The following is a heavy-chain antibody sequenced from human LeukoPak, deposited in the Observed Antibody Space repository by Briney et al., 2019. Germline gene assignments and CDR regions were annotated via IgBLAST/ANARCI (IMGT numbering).Heavy chain of an antibody. CDR1: GYTFTGYY. CDR3: ARDQIVVVPAVNWYFDL. J-gene: IGHJ2*01. Sequence: GASVKVSCKAAGYTFTGYYMFWVRQAPGQGLEWMGRIIPILGIANYAQKFQGRVTITADKSTSTAYMELSSLRSEDTAVYYCARDQIVVVPAVNWYFDLWGRGTLVTVSS. D-gene: IGHD2-2*01. V-gene: IGHV1-69*04. CDR2: IIPILGIA.